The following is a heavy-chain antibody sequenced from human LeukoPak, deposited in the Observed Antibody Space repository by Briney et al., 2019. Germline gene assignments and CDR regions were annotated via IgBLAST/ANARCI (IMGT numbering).Heavy chain of an antibody. CDR2: IYYSGST. D-gene: IGHD5-24*01. CDR1: GGSISSSSYY. Sequence: PSETLSLTCTVSGGSISSSSYYWGWIRQPPGKGLEWIGSIYYSGSTYYNPSLKSRVTISVDTSKNQFSLKLSSVTAADTAVYYCAREVIRVGSFDSWGQGTLVTVSS. V-gene: IGHV4-39*07. J-gene: IGHJ4*02. CDR3: AREVIRVGSFDS.